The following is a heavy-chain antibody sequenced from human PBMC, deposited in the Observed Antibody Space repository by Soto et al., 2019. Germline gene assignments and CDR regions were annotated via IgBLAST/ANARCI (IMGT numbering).Heavy chain of an antibody. D-gene: IGHD6-13*01. Sequence: PGGSLRLSCAASGFTFSYYAMHWVRQAPGKGLEWVAVITYDGSYKYYADSVKGRFTISRDNSKNTLYLQMNSLRAEDTAVYYCAKDRSGSWTLDYWGQGTLVTVSS. CDR3: AKDRSGSWTLDY. J-gene: IGHJ4*02. CDR1: GFTFSYYA. V-gene: IGHV3-30*18. CDR2: ITYDGSYK.